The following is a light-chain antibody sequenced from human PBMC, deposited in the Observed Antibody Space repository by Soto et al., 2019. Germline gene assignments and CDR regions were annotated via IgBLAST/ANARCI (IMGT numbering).Light chain of an antibody. V-gene: IGKV3-20*01. Sequence: EIVLTQSPGTLSLSPGERATLSCRASQSVSSSYLAWYQQQPGQAPRLLIYGASSRATGIPDRFSGSGSGTDFTLTISSLEPEDFAVYYCQQYRRSPMYTFGQVTKLEIK. CDR2: GAS. CDR3: QQYRRSPMYT. J-gene: IGKJ2*01. CDR1: QSVSSSY.